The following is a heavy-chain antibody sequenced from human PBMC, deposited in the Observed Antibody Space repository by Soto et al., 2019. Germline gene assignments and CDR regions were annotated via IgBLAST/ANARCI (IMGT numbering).Heavy chain of an antibody. CDR2: ISSGGSYI. CDR1: GFTFSTYT. J-gene: IGHJ4*02. Sequence: EVQLLESGGGLVKPGGSLRLSCAASGFTFSTYTMNWVRQTPGKGLEWVSSISSGGSYIFYADSVKGRFTISRDNAKNSLYLQMSSLRSEDTALYYCARAHYYVSGSLSDYWGQGTLVTVSS. CDR3: ARAHYYVSGSLSDY. V-gene: IGHV3-21*01. D-gene: IGHD3-10*01.